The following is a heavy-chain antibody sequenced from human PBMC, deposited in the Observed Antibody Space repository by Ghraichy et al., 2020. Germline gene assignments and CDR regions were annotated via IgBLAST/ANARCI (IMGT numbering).Heavy chain of an antibody. V-gene: IGHV3-30*18. D-gene: IGHD6-19*01. J-gene: IGHJ6*02. CDR2: ISYDGSNK. CDR3: AKGLIAVAGTWDYGMDV. Sequence: SLNISCAASGFTFSSYGMHWVRQAPGKGLEWVAVISYDGSNKYYADSVKGRFTISRDNSKNTLYLQMNSLRAEDTAVYYCAKGLIAVAGTWDYGMDVWSQGTTVTVSS. CDR1: GFTFSSYG.